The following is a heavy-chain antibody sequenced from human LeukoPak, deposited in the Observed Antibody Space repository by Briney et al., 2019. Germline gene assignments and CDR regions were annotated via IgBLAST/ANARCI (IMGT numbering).Heavy chain of an antibody. D-gene: IGHD3-10*01. J-gene: IGHJ4*02. CDR3: ARFNGRGVSNDY. V-gene: IGHV1-69*05. Sequence: SVKVSCKASGGTFSSYAISWVRQAPGQGLEWMGGIIPIFGTANYAQKFQGRVTMTRNTSISTAYMELSSLRSEDTAVYYCARFNGRGVSNDYWGQGTLVTVSA. CDR2: IIPIFGTA. CDR1: GGTFSSYA.